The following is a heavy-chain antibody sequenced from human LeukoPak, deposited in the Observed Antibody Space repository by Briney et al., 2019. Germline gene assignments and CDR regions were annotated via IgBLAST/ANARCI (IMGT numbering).Heavy chain of an antibody. J-gene: IGHJ4*02. CDR1: GGSISSYY. D-gene: IGHD3-22*01. CDR3: AREVATMIVVVDYYFDY. V-gene: IGHV4-59*01. Sequence: SETLSLTCTVSGGSISSYYWSWIRQPPGKGLEWIGYIYYSGSTNYNPSLKSRVTISVDTSKNQFSLKLSSVTAADTAVYYCAREVATMIVVVDYYFDYWGQGTLVTVSS. CDR2: IYYSGST.